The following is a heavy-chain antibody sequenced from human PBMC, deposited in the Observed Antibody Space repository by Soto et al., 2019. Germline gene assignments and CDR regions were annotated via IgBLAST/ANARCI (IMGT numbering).Heavy chain of an antibody. CDR2: ISWNSGSI. D-gene: IGHD6-6*01. Sequence: EVQLVESGGGLVQPGRSLRLSCAASGFTFDDYAMHWVRQAPGKGLEWVSGISWNSGSIGYADSVMGQFTISRDNAKNSRYLQMNSLRAEYTAVYSCAKDTYGGQLEGGWVDPWGQGTLVTVSS. CDR1: GFTFDDYA. V-gene: IGHV3-9*01. CDR3: AKDTYGGQLEGGWVDP. J-gene: IGHJ5*02.